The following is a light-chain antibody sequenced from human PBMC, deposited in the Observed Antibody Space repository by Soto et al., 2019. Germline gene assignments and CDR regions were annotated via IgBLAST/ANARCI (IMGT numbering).Light chain of an antibody. CDR2: GNS. CDR1: SSNIGAGYD. J-gene: IGLJ1*01. CDR3: QSYDSSLSGLV. V-gene: IGLV1-40*01. Sequence: QSVLTQPPSVSGAPGQRVTISFTGSSSNIGAGYDVHWYQQLPGTAPKLLIYGNSNRPSGVPDRFSGSKSGPSASLAITGLQAEDEADYYCQSYDSSLSGLVFGTGTKVTVL.